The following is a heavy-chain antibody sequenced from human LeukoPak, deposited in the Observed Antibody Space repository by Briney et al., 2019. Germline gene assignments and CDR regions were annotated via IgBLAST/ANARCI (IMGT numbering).Heavy chain of an antibody. V-gene: IGHV4-59*11. CDR2: IYYSGST. D-gene: IGHD6-13*01. J-gene: IGHJ4*02. CDR1: GGSISSHY. Sequence: SETLSLTWTVSGGSISSHYWSWIRQPPGKGLEWIGYIYYSGSTNYNPSLKGRVTISVDTSKNQFSLKLSSVTAADTAVYYCARDIGEVSSSWLDYWGQGTLVTVSS. CDR3: ARDIGEVSSSWLDY.